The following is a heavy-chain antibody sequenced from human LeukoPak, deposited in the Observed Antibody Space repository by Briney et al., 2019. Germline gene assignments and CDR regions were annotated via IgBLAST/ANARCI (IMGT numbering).Heavy chain of an antibody. CDR2: IYYSGST. J-gene: IGHJ4*02. Sequence: SETLSLTCTVSGGSISSYYWSWIRQPPGKGLEWIGYIYYSGSTNYNPSLKSRVSISVDTSKNQFSLKLSSVTAADTAVYYCARDTSGWYYFDHWGQGTLVTVSS. D-gene: IGHD6-19*01. V-gene: IGHV4-59*01. CDR3: ARDTSGWYYFDH. CDR1: GGSISSYY.